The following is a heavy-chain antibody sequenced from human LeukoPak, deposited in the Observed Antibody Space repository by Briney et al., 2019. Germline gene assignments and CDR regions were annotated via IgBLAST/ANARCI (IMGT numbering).Heavy chain of an antibody. Sequence: PSETLSLTCTVSGDSISSGAYYWTWVRQYPGTGLEWIGYISHIGTTYNSPSLKSRVSISVDTSRNQLSLRLTSVTAADTAVYYCARGVQGWFAPWGQGTLVTVSS. CDR3: ARGVQGWFAP. V-gene: IGHV4-31*03. D-gene: IGHD3-10*01. CDR1: GDSISSGAYY. J-gene: IGHJ5*02. CDR2: ISHIGTT.